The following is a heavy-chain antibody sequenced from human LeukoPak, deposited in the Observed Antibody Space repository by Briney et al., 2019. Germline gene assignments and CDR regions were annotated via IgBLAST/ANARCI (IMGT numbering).Heavy chain of an antibody. J-gene: IGHJ4*02. CDR2: IIPILGIA. CDR3: ASLDVDTAMVDY. CDR1: GGTFSSYA. D-gene: IGHD5-18*01. Sequence: ASVKVSCKASGGTFSSYAISWVRQAPGQGLEWMGRIIPILGIANYAQKFQGRVTITADKSTSTAYMELSSLRSEDTAVYYCASLDVDTAMVDYWGQGTLVTVSS. V-gene: IGHV1-69*04.